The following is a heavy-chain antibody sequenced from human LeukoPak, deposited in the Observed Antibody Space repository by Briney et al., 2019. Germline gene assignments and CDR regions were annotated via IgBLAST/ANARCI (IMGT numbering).Heavy chain of an antibody. D-gene: IGHD3-10*01. CDR2: IYYSGST. J-gene: IGHJ4*02. V-gene: IGHV4-39*07. Sequence: MSSETLSLTCTVSGGSISSSSYYWGWIRQPPGKGLEWIGSIYYSGSTYYNPSLKSRVTISVDTSKNQFSLKLSSVTAADTAVYYCARVMVRGVIPEPYYFDYWGQGTLVTVSS. CDR3: ARVMVRGVIPEPYYFDY. CDR1: GGSISSSSYY.